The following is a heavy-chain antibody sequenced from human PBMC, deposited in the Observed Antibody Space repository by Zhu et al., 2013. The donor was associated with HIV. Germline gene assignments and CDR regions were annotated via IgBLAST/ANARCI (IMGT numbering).Heavy chain of an antibody. D-gene: IGHD3-10*01. CDR2: IIPVFGKA. CDR3: ARENANYYDSGTTAV. Sequence: QLQLVQSGAEVKRPGSSVKVSCKASGGTFGSYVISWVRQAPGQGLEWVGGIIPVFGKANYAQKFRARVTITADTDTSTAYMEVSSLRSEDAAVYYCARENANYYDSGTTAVWGQGTLVIVSS. CDR1: GGTFGSYV. V-gene: IGHV1-69*06. J-gene: IGHJ4*02.